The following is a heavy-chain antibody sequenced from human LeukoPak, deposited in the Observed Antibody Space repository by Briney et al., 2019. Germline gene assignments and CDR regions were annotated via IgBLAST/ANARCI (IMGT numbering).Heavy chain of an antibody. CDR3: AGDVQLERRGGFSGMDV. Sequence: SQTLSLTCTVSGGFISSAGYYWSWIRQHPGKGLEWIGYIYYSGSTFFNPSLKSRITISVDTSKNQFSLKLSSVTAADTAVYYCAGDVQLERRGGFSGMDVWGQGTTVTVSS. V-gene: IGHV4-31*03. CDR1: GGFISSAGYY. CDR2: IYYSGST. J-gene: IGHJ6*02. D-gene: IGHD1-1*01.